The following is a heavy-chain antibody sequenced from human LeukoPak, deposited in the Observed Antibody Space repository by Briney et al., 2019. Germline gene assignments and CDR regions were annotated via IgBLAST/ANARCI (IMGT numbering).Heavy chain of an antibody. CDR3: ARLALGFDYGGNGAFDI. CDR2: IYYSGST. CDR1: GGSISSYY. Sequence: SETLSLTCTVSGGSISSYYWSWIRQPPGKGLEWIGYIYYSGSTNYNPSLKSRVTISVDTSKNQFSLKLSSVTAADTAVYYRARLALGFDYGGNGAFDIWGQGTMVTVSS. V-gene: IGHV4-59*08. J-gene: IGHJ3*02. D-gene: IGHD4-23*01.